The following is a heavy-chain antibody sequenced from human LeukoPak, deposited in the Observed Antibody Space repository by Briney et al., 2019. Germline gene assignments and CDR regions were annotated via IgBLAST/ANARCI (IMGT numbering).Heavy chain of an antibody. CDR2: IYHSGST. Sequence: SQTLSLTCAVSGGSVSSGGYSWSWIRQPPGKGLEWIGYIYHSGSTYYNPSLKSRVTISVDRSKNQFSLKLSSVTAADTAVYYCARAIYSGYDEGVSFFDYWGQGTLVTVSS. D-gene: IGHD5-12*01. CDR3: ARAIYSGYDEGVSFFDY. V-gene: IGHV4-30-2*01. J-gene: IGHJ4*02. CDR1: GGSVSSGGYS.